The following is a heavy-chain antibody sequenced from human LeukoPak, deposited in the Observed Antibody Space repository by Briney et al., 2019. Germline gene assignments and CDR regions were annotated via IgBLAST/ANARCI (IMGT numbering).Heavy chain of an antibody. J-gene: IGHJ4*02. V-gene: IGHV4-39*01. Sequence: SETLSLTCTVSGDSIRSRSCYWGWIRQPPGKGLEWVGSFSNTGNTYYNPSLKSRVTISVDTSKNQFHLQMKSVTAADTAVYFCARHQGLAWIGYFLAYWGQGTLVTVSS. CDR1: GDSIRSRSCY. CDR2: FSNTGNT. D-gene: IGHD3-3*01. CDR3: ARHQGLAWIGYFLAY.